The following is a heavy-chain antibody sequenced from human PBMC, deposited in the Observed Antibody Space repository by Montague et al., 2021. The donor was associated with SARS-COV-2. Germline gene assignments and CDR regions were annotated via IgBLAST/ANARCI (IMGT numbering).Heavy chain of an antibody. CDR2: IYWDDDK. D-gene: IGHD3-22*01. CDR3: AHRRPLYYYDSSLSTFDY. CDR1: GFSLSTSGVG. Sequence: PALVKPTQTLTLTCTFSGFSLSTSGVGVGWIRQPPGKALEWLALIYWDDDKRYSPSLKSRLTITKDTSKNQVVLTMTNMDPVVTATYYCAHRRPLYYYDSSLSTFDYWGQGTLVTVSS. J-gene: IGHJ4*02. V-gene: IGHV2-5*02.